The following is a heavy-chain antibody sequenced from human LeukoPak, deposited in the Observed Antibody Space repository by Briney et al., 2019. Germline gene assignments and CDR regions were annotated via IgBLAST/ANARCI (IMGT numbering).Heavy chain of an antibody. D-gene: IGHD1-14*01. CDR2: INPNGDGT. V-gene: IGHV1-2*02. J-gene: IGHJ4*02. Sequence: ASVKVSCKASGYTFTGHYIHWGRQAPGQGLEWMGWINPNGDGTNFAQKLQGRVTMTRDTSITTAYMEMSRMRSDDTALYYCAGGITGGNYWGQGTLVTVSS. CDR3: AGGITGGNY. CDR1: GYTFTGHY.